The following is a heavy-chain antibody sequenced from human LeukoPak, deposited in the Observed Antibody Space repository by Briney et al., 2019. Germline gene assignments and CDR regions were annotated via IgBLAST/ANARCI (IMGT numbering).Heavy chain of an antibody. D-gene: IGHD1-26*01. V-gene: IGHV3-30-3*01. Sequence: GRSLRLSCTASGFTFSSFAMHWVRQAPGKGLEGVAVISYDGSNKYYADSVKGRFTISRDNSKNTLYLQMNSLRAEDTAVYYCARGGSGSHGSDGFDYWGQGTLVTVSS. CDR3: ARGGSGSHGSDGFDY. J-gene: IGHJ4*02. CDR2: ISYDGSNK. CDR1: GFTFSSFA.